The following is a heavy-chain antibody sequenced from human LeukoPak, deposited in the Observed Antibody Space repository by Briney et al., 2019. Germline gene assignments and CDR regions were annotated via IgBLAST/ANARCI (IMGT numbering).Heavy chain of an antibody. V-gene: IGHV3-21*01. CDR2: ISSGSRYI. CDR1: GFTFSAYS. D-gene: IGHD4-17*01. J-gene: IGHJ6*02. Sequence: GGSLRLSCAASGFTFSAYSMNWVRQAPGKGLEWVSSISSGSRYIYYADSVKGRFTISRDNAKDSLYLQMNGLRAEDTAVYHCAMTTVTAYSFYYGIDVWGQGTTVTVS. CDR3: AMTTVTAYSFYYGIDV.